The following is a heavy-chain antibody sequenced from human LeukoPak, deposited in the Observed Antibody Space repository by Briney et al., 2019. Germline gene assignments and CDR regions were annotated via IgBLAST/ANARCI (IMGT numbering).Heavy chain of an antibody. CDR2: VSSSSSTI. Sequence: GGSLRLSCAASGFTFSSYSMNWVRQAPGKGREWVSYVSSSSSTIYYADSVRGRFTISRDNAKHSLYLKINSLRAEDTAVYYCERVGDFWSGYYPDWGQGTLVSVSS. D-gene: IGHD3-3*01. J-gene: IGHJ4*02. V-gene: IGHV3-48*04. CDR3: ERVGDFWSGYYPD. CDR1: GFTFSSYS.